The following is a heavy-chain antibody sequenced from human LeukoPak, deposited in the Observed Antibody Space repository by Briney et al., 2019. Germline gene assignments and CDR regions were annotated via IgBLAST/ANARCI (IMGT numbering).Heavy chain of an antibody. V-gene: IGHV1-18*01. CDR1: GYTFTSYG. CDR3: ARVLRCGSGGSCYSNPFDY. J-gene: IGHJ4*02. Sequence: GASVKVSCKASGYTFTSYGISWVRQAPGQGLEWMGWISGYNGNRNYAQKFQGRVTMTTDTSTSTAYMELKSLRSEDTAVYYCARVLRCGSGGSCYSNPFDYWGQGTLVTVSS. CDR2: ISGYNGNR. D-gene: IGHD2-15*01.